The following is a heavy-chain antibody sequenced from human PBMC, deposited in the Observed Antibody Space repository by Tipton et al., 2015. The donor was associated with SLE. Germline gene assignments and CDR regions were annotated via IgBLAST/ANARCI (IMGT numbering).Heavy chain of an antibody. D-gene: IGHD2-2*01. CDR1: GGSISSSSYY. Sequence: LRLSCTVSGGSISSSSYYWGWIRQPPGKGLEWIGSIYYSGSTYYNPSLKSRVTISVDTSKNQFSLKLSSVTAADTAVYYCASLAYPGDYWGQGTLVTVSS. CDR3: ASLAYPGDY. V-gene: IGHV4-39*07. J-gene: IGHJ4*02. CDR2: IYYSGST.